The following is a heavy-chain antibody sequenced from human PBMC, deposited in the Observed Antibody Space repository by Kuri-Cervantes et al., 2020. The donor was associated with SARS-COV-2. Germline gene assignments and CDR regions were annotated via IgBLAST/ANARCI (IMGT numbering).Heavy chain of an antibody. D-gene: IGHD6-13*01. CDR2: IYYSGST. V-gene: IGHV4-59*01. CDR3: ARSIAAAGPIDY. J-gene: IGHJ4*02. Sequence: SETLSLTCTVSGGSISSYYWSWIRQPPGKGLEWIGYIYYSGSTNYNPSLKSRVTISVDTSKNQSSLKLSSVTAADTAVYYCARSIAAAGPIDYWGQGTLVTVSS. CDR1: GGSISSYY.